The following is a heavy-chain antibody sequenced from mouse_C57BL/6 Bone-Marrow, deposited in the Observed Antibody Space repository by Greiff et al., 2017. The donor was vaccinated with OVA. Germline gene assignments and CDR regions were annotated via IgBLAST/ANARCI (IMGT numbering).Heavy chain of an antibody. CDR1: GFTFSDYY. J-gene: IGHJ4*01. CDR2: ISNGGGST. V-gene: IGHV5-12*01. Sequence: EVQGVESGGGLVQPGGSLKLSCAASGFTFSDYYMYWVRQTPEKRLEWVAYISNGGGSTYYPDTVQGRFTISRDNAKNTLYLQMSRLKSEDTAMYYCARPRVVAPYYAMDYWGQGTSVTVSS. D-gene: IGHD1-1*01. CDR3: ARPRVVAPYYAMDY.